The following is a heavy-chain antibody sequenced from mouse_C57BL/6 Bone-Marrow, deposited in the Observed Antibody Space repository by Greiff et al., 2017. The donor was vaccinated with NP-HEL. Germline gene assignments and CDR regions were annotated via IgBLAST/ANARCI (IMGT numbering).Heavy chain of an antibody. D-gene: IGHD1-1*01. Sequence: VQLQQSGAELVRPGASVKLSCTASGFNIKDYYMHWVKQRPEQGLEWIGRIDPEDSDTEYAPKFQGKATMTADTSSNTAYLQLSSLTSEDTAVYYCTTDRVFITTVVRAYWGQGTLVTVSA. CDR2: IDPEDSDT. J-gene: IGHJ3*01. CDR3: TTDRVFITTVVRAY. V-gene: IGHV14-1*01. CDR1: GFNIKDYY.